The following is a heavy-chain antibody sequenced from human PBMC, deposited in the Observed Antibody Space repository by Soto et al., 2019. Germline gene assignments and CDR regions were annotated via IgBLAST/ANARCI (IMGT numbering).Heavy chain of an antibody. V-gene: IGHV1-69*01. Sequence: QVQLVQSGAEVKKPGSSVKVSCKASGGTFSSYAISWVRQAPGQGLEWMGGIIPIFGTANYAQKFQGRVTITADESTSTAYMELSSLRSEDTAVYYCARLSMVRGVITDDFDYWGQGTLVTVSS. D-gene: IGHD3-10*01. CDR1: GGTFSSYA. CDR3: ARLSMVRGVITDDFDY. CDR2: IIPIFGTA. J-gene: IGHJ4*02.